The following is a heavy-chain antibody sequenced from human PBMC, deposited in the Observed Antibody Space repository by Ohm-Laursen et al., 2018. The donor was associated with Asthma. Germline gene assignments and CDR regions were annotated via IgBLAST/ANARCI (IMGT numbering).Heavy chain of an antibody. J-gene: IGHJ4*02. CDR2: ISSDGSHK. CDR1: GFTFSIYG. V-gene: IGHV3-30*18. CDR3: VKDLFLPDY. Sequence: SLRLSCAASGFTFSIYGIHWVRQAPGKGLEWVAVISSDGSHKYYGDSVKGRFTISRDDSRSTVYLQMNSLRAEDTALYYCVKDLFLPDYWGQGTLVTVSS.